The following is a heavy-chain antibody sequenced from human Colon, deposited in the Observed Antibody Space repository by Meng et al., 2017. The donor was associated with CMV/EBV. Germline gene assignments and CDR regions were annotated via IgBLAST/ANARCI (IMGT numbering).Heavy chain of an antibody. D-gene: IGHD3-22*01. CDR3: ARDRQRPGYFDTRLYGLDV. V-gene: IGHV4-39*07. Sequence: SETLSLTCTVSGASLNRSPYYWGWIRQSPGKGLEWIGSVDYSGATYHNPSLKSRVTITVDTSGNQFSLQLTSITAADTAIYYCARDRQRPGYFDTRLYGLDVWAKGPRSPSP. CDR2: VDYSGAT. CDR1: GASLNRSPYY. J-gene: IGHJ6*02.